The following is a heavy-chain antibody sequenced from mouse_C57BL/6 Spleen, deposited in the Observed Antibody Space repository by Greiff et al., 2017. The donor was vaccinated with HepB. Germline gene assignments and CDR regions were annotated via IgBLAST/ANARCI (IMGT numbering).Heavy chain of an antibody. D-gene: IGHD1-1*01. V-gene: IGHV14-4*01. J-gene: IGHJ2*01. CDR1: GFNIKDDY. CDR3: TFITRDY. CDR2: IDPENGDT. Sequence: VQLQQSGAELVRPGASVKLSCTASGFNIKDDYMHWVKQRPEQGLEWIGWIDPENGDTEYASKFQGKATITADTSSNTAYLQLSSLTSKDTAVYYCTFITRDYWGQGTTLTVSS.